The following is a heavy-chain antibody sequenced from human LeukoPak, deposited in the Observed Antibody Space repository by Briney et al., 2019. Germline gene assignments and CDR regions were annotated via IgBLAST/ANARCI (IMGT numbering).Heavy chain of an antibody. CDR3: ARDRSAVAGRGGYDY. CDR1: GYTFTGYY. V-gene: IGHV1-69*05. Sequence: SVKVSCKASGYTFTGYYLHWVRQAPGQGLEWMGGIIPIFGTANYAQKFQGRVTITTDESTSTAYMELSSLRSEDTAVYYCARDRSAVAGRGGYDYRGQGTLVTVSS. CDR2: IIPIFGTA. J-gene: IGHJ4*02. D-gene: IGHD6-19*01.